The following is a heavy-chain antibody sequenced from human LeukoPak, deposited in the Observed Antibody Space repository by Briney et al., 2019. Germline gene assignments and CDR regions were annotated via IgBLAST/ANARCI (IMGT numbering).Heavy chain of an antibody. CDR3: ARGLPYYYDSSGYYLR. Sequence: SETLSLTCAVYGGSFSGYYWSWIRQPPGKGLEWIGEINDSGSTTYNPSLKSRVTISVDTSKNQFSLKLSSVTAADTAVYYCARGLPYYYDSSGYYLRWGQGTLVTVSS. CDR1: GGSFSGYY. CDR2: INDSGST. V-gene: IGHV4-34*01. J-gene: IGHJ4*02. D-gene: IGHD3-22*01.